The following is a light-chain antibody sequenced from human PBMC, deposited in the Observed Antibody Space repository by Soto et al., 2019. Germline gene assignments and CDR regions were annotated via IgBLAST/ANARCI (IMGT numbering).Light chain of an antibody. Sequence: AIRMTQSPSSLSASTGDRVTITCRASQGISSYLAWYQQKPGRAPKLLIYAASTWQSGVPSRFSGSGAGTDFPLTISRLQSEDSATFYCQQYYSYQYTFGQGTKLEIK. J-gene: IGKJ2*01. CDR3: QQYYSYQYT. CDR2: AAS. CDR1: QGISSY. V-gene: IGKV1-8*01.